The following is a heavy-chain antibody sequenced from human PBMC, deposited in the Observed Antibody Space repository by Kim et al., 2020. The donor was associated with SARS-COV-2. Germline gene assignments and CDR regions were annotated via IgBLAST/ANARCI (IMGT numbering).Heavy chain of an antibody. J-gene: IGHJ4*02. Sequence: SGSPKSNPSPKGRVTISVDTSKHQFTLKLSSVTAADTAVYYCARNTTDYWGQGTLVTVSS. CDR3: ARNTTDY. V-gene: IGHV4-34*01. CDR2: SGSP. D-gene: IGHD1-1*01.